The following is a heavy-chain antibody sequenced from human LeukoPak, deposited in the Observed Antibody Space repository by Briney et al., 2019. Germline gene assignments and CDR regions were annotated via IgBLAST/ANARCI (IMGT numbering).Heavy chain of an antibody. CDR2: ISSSGSTI. D-gene: IGHD5-12*01. J-gene: IGHJ3*02. CDR3: ARGPAATRFNAFDI. Sequence: PGGSLRLSCAASGFTFSSYEMNWVRQAPGKGLEWVSYISSSGSTIYYADSVKGRFTISRDNAKNSLYLQMNSLRAEDTAVYYCARGPAATRFNAFDIWGQGTMVTVSS. V-gene: IGHV3-48*03. CDR1: GFTFSSYE.